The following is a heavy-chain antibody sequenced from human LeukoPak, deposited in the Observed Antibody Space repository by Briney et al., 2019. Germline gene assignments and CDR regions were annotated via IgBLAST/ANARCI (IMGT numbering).Heavy chain of an antibody. J-gene: IGHJ5*02. Sequence: GGSLRLSCAASGFTFSGSAMHWVRQASGKGLEWVGRIRSKANSYATAYAASVKGRFTISRDDSKNTAYLQMNSLRAEDTAVYYCVCEDLGSSGWYFGTWFDPWGQGTLVTVSS. CDR1: GFTFSGSA. CDR3: VCEDLGSSGWYFGTWFDP. V-gene: IGHV3-73*01. CDR2: IRSKANSYAT. D-gene: IGHD6-19*01.